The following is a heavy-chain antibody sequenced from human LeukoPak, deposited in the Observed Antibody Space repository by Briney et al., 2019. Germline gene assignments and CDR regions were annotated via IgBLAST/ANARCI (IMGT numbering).Heavy chain of an antibody. V-gene: IGHV3-13*01. CDR1: GFSFSTYD. Sequence: GGSLRLSCAASGFSFSTYDMHWVRQATGKGLEWVSGIASAGDSYYLGSVRGRFTISRENAKNSLYLQMNSLRVADTAVYYCVTGGRTGFHYWGQGTLVTVSS. CDR2: IASAGDS. CDR3: VTGGRTGFHY. J-gene: IGHJ4*02. D-gene: IGHD1-1*01.